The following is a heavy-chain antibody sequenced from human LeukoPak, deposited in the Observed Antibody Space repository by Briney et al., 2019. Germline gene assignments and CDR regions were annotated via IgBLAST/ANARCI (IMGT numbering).Heavy chain of an antibody. CDR3: AKDRGSGVTPDYYYGMDV. D-gene: IGHD3-10*01. CDR1: GFTFSSYG. CDR2: ISYDGSNK. Sequence: PGGSLRLSCAASGFTFSSYGMHWVRQAPGKGLEWVAVISYDGSNKYYADSVKGRFIISRDNSKNTLYLQMNSLRAEDTAVYYCAKDRGSGVTPDYYYGMDVWGQGTTVTVSS. J-gene: IGHJ6*02. V-gene: IGHV3-30*18.